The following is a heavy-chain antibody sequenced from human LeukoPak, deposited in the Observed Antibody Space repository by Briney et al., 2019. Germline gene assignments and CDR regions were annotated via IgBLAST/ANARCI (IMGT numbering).Heavy chain of an antibody. CDR2: IYPGDSDT. J-gene: IGHJ3*02. CDR3: ARPEEHGDYVHDAFDI. D-gene: IGHD4-17*01. V-gene: IGHV5-51*01. CDR1: GYSFTSYW. Sequence: GESLKISCKGSGYSFTSYWIGWVRQMPGKGLEWMGIIYPGDSDTTYSPSFQGQVTISADKSISTAYLQWRSLKASDTAMYYCARPEEHGDYVHDAFDIWGQGTMVTVSS.